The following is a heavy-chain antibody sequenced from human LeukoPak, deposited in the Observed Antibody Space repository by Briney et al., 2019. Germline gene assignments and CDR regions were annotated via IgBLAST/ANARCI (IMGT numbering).Heavy chain of an antibody. CDR1: GGSFSGYY. CDR2: INHSGST. CDR3: ARFSGYSYGKSDY. D-gene: IGHD5-18*01. J-gene: IGHJ4*02. Sequence: PSETLSLTCAVYGGSFSGYYWSWIRQPAGKGLEWIGEINHSGSTNYNPSLKSRVTISVDTSKNQFSLKLSSVTAADTAVYYCARFSGYSYGKSDYWGQGTLVTVSS. V-gene: IGHV4-34*01.